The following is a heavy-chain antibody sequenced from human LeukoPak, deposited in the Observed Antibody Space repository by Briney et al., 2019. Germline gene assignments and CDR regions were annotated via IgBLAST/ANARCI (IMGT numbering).Heavy chain of an antibody. J-gene: IGHJ4*02. CDR1: GFTFSSYG. D-gene: IGHD3/OR15-3a*01. V-gene: IGHV3-30*18. Sequence: GGSLRLSCAASGFTFSSYGMRWVRQAPGKGLEWVAVISYDGSNKYYADSVKGRFTTSRHNSKNPLYLQMNSLRAEDTAVYYCAKSIGIVGLLDYWGQGTLVTVSS. CDR2: ISYDGSNK. CDR3: AKSIGIVGLLDY.